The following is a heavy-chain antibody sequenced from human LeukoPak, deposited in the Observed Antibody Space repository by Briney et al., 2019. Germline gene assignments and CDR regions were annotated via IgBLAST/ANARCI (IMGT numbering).Heavy chain of an antibody. J-gene: IGHJ6*03. CDR3: ATLTTGYYYSYMDV. D-gene: IGHD4-11*01. V-gene: IGHV4-34*01. Sequence: PSETPSLTCAVYGGSFSGYYWSWLRQPPGKGLEWIGEINHSGSTNYNPSLKSRVTISVDTSKNQFSLKLSSVTAADTAVYYCATLTTGYYYSYMDVWGKGTTVTISS. CDR1: GGSFSGYY. CDR2: INHSGST.